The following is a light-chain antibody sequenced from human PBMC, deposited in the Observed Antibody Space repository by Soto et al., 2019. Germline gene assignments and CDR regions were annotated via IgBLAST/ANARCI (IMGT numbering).Light chain of an antibody. CDR1: QSISSW. V-gene: IGKV1-5*01. Sequence: DIQMTQSPSTLSASVGDRVTITCRASQSISSWLAWYQQKPGKAPKLLIYDASSFESGVPPRFSGSGSGTELTLTISSLQPDDFATYYCQQYNSPWTFGQGTKVEIK. CDR3: QQYNSPWT. CDR2: DAS. J-gene: IGKJ1*01.